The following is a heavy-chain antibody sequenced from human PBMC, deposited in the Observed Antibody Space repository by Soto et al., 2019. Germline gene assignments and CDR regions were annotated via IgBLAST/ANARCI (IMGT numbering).Heavy chain of an antibody. V-gene: IGHV3-11*05. CDR2: ISSSGTYT. CDR3: ARNSYGDYESCWFDP. J-gene: IGHJ5*02. CDR1: GFTFSDYY. Sequence: QVQLVESGGGLVKPGGSLRLSCAASGFTFSDYYMSWIRQAPGKGLEWVSYISSSGTYTHYADSVKGRFTISRDNAKNSLYLQMDSLRGEDTAVYYCARNSYGDYESCWFDPWGQGTLVTVSS. D-gene: IGHD4-17*01.